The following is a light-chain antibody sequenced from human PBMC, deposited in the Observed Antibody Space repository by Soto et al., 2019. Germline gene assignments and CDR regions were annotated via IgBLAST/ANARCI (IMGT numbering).Light chain of an antibody. CDR2: GAS. J-gene: IGKJ1*01. V-gene: IGKV3-15*01. CDR3: QQYNNWPPWT. CDR1: PSVSSN. Sequence: EIVMTQSPATLSVSPGERVTLSCRASPSVSSNLAWYQQKPGQAPRLLIYGASTRVTDIPARFSGSGSGTEFTRTISSLQSEDFAVYYCQQYNNWPPWTFGQGTKVEIK.